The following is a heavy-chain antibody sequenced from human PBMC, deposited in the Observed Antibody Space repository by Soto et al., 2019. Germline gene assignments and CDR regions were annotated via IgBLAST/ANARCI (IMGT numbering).Heavy chain of an antibody. CDR3: AMYYYDSRVAFDI. Sequence: VCVHASGGTFSSYAIRWVRQAPGQGLEWVGGIIPIFGTANYAQKFQGRVTITADESTSTAYMELSSLRSEDTAVYYCAMYYYDSRVAFDIWGQGTMVTVS. CDR2: IIPIFGTA. J-gene: IGHJ3*02. CDR1: GGTFSSYA. D-gene: IGHD3-22*01. V-gene: IGHV1-69*01.